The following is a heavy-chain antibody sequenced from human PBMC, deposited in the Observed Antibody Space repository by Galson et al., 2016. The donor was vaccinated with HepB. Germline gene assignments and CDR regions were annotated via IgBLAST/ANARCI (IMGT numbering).Heavy chain of an antibody. J-gene: IGHJ5*02. D-gene: IGHD3-22*01. CDR2: ISAYNGNT. CDR3: ARALRGYYDSSGYLKRVGYRFDP. V-gene: IGHV1-18*01. CDR1: GYTLTSYG. Sequence: SVKVSCKASGYTLTSYGISWARQAPGQGLEWMGWISAYNGNTKYAQKLQGRVTMTTDTSTSTAYMELGSLRSDDTAVYYCARALRGYYDSSGYLKRVGYRFDPWGQGTLVTVSS.